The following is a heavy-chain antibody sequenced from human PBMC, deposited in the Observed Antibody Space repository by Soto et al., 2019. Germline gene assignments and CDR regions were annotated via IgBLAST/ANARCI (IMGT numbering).Heavy chain of an antibody. CDR2: IYYSGST. CDR3: ARHGRYCSSTSCYEDWFDP. D-gene: IGHD2-2*01. CDR1: GGSISSYY. J-gene: IGHJ5*02. Sequence: PSETLSLTCTVSGGSISSYYWSWIRQPPGKGLEWIGYIYYSGSTNYNPSLKSRVTISVDTSKNQFSLKLSSVTAADTAVYYCARHGRYCSSTSCYEDWFDPWGQGTLVTVSS. V-gene: IGHV4-59*08.